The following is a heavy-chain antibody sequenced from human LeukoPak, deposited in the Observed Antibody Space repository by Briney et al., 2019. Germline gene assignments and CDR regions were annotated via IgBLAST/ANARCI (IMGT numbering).Heavy chain of an antibody. Sequence: GGSLRLSCAASGFTFSSYEMNWVRQAPGKGLEWVSYISSSGSTIYYADSVKGRFTISRDNAKNSLYLQMNSLRAEDTAVYYCARAHYYDSSGLDFWGQGTLVTVSS. V-gene: IGHV3-48*03. CDR2: ISSSGSTI. D-gene: IGHD3-22*01. J-gene: IGHJ4*02. CDR1: GFTFSSYE. CDR3: ARAHYYDSSGLDF.